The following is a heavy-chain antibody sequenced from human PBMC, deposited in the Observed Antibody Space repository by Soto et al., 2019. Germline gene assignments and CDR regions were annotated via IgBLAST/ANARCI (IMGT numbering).Heavy chain of an antibody. CDR1: GFTFDDYA. V-gene: IGHV3-9*01. D-gene: IGHD1-26*01. J-gene: IGHJ5*02. CDR2: ISWNSGSI. Sequence: GGSLRLSCAASGFTFDDYAMHWVRQAPGKGLEWVSGISWNSGSIGYADSVKGRFTISTDNAKKSLYLQMDSLRAEDTGVYYCATGGIYYEAWGQGTLVTVSS. CDR3: ATGGIYYEA.